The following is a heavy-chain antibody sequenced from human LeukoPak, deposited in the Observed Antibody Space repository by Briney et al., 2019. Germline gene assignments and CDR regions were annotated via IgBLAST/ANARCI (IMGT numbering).Heavy chain of an antibody. V-gene: IGHV3-48*01. D-gene: IGHD2-15*01. J-gene: IGHJ4*02. CDR3: ARCSGGSCYRSDDY. Sequence: GGSLRLSCAASGFTFSTYSMNWVRQAPGKGLQWLSYISSTSSTIYYADSVKGRFTISRDNAKNSLYLQMNSLRADDTAVYYCARCSGGSCYRSDDYWGQGTLVTVSS. CDR2: ISSTSSTI. CDR1: GFTFSTYS.